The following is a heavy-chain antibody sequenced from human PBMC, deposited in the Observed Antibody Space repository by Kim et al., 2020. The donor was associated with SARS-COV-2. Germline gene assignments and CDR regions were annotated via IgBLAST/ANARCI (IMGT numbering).Heavy chain of an antibody. CDR2: IDGDGSTT. D-gene: IGHD2-2*01. CDR1: GFTSSRHW. CDR3: VRSGLPAAFDL. Sequence: GGSLRLSCAASGFTSSRHWMHWVRQSPGQGLVWVAHIDGDGSTTNYADFVEGRFTFYRDNARNTLYLQMNNLRVEDTAIYYCVRSGLPAAFDLWGQGTLVTVSS. V-gene: IGHV3-74*01. J-gene: IGHJ4*02.